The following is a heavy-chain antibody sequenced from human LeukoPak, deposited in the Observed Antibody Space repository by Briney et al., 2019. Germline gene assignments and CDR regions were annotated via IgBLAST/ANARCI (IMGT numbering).Heavy chain of an antibody. V-gene: IGHV4-61*01. CDR1: GGSVSSGSYY. CDR2: IYYSGST. Sequence: RASETLSLTCTVSGGSVSSGSYYWSWIRQPPGKGLEWIGYIYYSGSTNYNPSLKSRVTISVDTSKNQFSLQLNSVTPEDTAVYYCAREPYYYDHTGFHPRYLDSWGQGALVSVSS. J-gene: IGHJ4*02. D-gene: IGHD3-22*01. CDR3: AREPYYYDHTGFHPRYLDS.